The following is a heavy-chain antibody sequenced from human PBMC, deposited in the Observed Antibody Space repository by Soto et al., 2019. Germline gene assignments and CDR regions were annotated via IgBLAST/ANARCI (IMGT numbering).Heavy chain of an antibody. CDR2: ISFDGSSR. J-gene: IGHJ4*02. V-gene: IGHV3-30*03. CDR3: ATDRRY. Sequence: QVQLVDSGGGVVQPGRSLRLSCAASGFTFSSHGMHWVRQAPGKGLEWVAVISFDGSSRYYGDSVKGRFTISRDNSKNTLYLQMDSLRVEDTAVYYCATDRRYWGQGTLVTVSS. CDR1: GFTFSSHG.